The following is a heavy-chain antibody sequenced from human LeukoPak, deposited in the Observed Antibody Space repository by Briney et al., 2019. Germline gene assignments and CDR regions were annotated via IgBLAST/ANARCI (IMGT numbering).Heavy chain of an antibody. D-gene: IGHD3-10*01. V-gene: IGHV4-39*01. CDR2: IYYSGST. J-gene: IGHJ4*02. CDR1: GGSNSGSSYY. Sequence: SETLSLTCTVSGGSNSGSSYYWGWIRQPPGKGLEWIGSIYYSGSTYYSPSLKSRVTISVDTSKNQFSLKLNSVTATDTAVYYRARHYGPWGQGTLVTVSS. CDR3: ARHYGP.